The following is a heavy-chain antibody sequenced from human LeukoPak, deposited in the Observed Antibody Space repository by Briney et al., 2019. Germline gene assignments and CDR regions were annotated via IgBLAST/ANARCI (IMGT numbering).Heavy chain of an antibody. V-gene: IGHV3-48*03. CDR3: ARETISCGGDCFDY. D-gene: IGHD2-21*01. J-gene: IGHJ4*02. Sequence: GGSLRLSCGASGFILSDYEVNWVRQAPGKGLEWIAYIDTSGNSKYHADSLKGRFTVSRDNAKNSVFLQMDSLRAEDTAVYYCARETISCGGDCFDYWGQGTLVTVSS. CDR1: GFILSDYE. CDR2: IDTSGNSK.